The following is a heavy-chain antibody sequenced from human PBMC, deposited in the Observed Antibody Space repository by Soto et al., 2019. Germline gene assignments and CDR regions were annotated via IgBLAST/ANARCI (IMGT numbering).Heavy chain of an antibody. J-gene: IGHJ6*02. CDR3: ARRLEV. V-gene: IGHV3-7*05. CDR2: IGQDGGEK. CDR1: GFTFSTSW. Sequence: EVQVVESGGGLVQPGGSLTLSCAASGFTFSTSWMDWVRQTPGKGREWLANIGQDGGEKYYVDSVKGRFTISRDNAKNSLYLKMTSLRVEDTAVYFCARRLEVWGQGTTVTVSS.